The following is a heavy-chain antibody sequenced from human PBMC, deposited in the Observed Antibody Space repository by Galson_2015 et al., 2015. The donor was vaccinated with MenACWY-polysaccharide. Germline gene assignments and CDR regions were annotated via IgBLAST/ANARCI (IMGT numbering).Heavy chain of an antibody. J-gene: IGHJ6*01. V-gene: IGHV3-23*01. D-gene: IGHD3-9*01. Sequence: SLRLSCAVSELTFNTYAMTWVRQSPGKGLEWVATISGSGFSIHHADSMKGRFTISRDNSKNTEVLLMKNLKAADTAVYYFARKTRRATGSAPYFYGLDVWGLGTKVNVSS. CDR1: ELTFNTYA. CDR3: ARKTRRATGSAPYFYGLDV. CDR2: ISGSGFSI.